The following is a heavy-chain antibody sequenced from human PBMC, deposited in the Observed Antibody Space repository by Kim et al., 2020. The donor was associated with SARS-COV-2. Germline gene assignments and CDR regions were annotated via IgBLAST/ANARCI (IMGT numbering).Heavy chain of an antibody. V-gene: IGHV3-9*01. CDR3: AKDHLWFGGLWAGDGMDV. J-gene: IGHJ6*02. D-gene: IGHD3-10*01. Sequence: KGRFTISRDNAKNSLYLQMNSLRAEDTALYYCAKDHLWFGGLWAGDGMDVWGQGTTVTVSS.